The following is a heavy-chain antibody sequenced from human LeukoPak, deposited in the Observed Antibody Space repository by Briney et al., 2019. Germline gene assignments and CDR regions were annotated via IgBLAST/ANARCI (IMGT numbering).Heavy chain of an antibody. V-gene: IGHV3-21*01. Sequence: GRSLRLSCAASGFTFSSYAMHWVRQAPGKGLEWVSSISSSSSYIYYADSVKGRFTISRDNAKNSLYLQMNSLRAEDTAVYYCARTRDGYNTNWFDPWGQGTLVTVSS. CDR2: ISSSSSYI. J-gene: IGHJ5*02. CDR3: ARTRDGYNTNWFDP. D-gene: IGHD5-24*01. CDR1: GFTFSSYA.